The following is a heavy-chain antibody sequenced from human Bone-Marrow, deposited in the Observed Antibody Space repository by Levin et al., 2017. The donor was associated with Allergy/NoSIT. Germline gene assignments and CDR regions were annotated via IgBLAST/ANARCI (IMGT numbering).Heavy chain of an antibody. CDR1: GFTFSRFW. CDR3: AGVGDYDENIAGGND. D-gene: IGHD2/OR15-2a*01. J-gene: IGHJ1*01. V-gene: IGHV3-7*01. Sequence: GESLKISCAASGFTFSRFWMTWVRQVPGKGLEWVANINQDGSVRAYVDSVEGRFTVSRDNAKNSLYLQMNSLRVEDTAVYYCAGVGDYDENIAGGNDWGQGTLVTVSS. CDR2: INQDGSVR.